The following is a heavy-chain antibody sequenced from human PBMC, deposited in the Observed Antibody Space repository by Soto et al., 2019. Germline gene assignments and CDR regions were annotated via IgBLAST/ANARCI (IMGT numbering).Heavy chain of an antibody. Sequence: GGSLRLSCAASGFTFSSYGMHWVRQAPGKGLEWVAVIWYDGSNKYYADSVKGRFTISRDNSKNTLYLQMNSLIAEDTAVYYCARAPGYNWFDPWGQGTLVTVSS. CDR2: IWYDGSNK. CDR3: ARAPGYNWFDP. J-gene: IGHJ5*02. V-gene: IGHV3-33*01. CDR1: GFTFSSYG. D-gene: IGHD7-27*01.